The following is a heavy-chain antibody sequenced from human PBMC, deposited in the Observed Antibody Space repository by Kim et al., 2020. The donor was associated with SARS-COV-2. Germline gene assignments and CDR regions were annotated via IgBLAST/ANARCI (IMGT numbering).Heavy chain of an antibody. J-gene: IGHJ1*01. CDR2: IYTSGST. CDR1: GDSFSSDY. CDR3: ASALGH. V-gene: IGHV4-4*07. Sequence: SETLSLTCTVSGDSFSSDYWSWNRQPAGKGLEWIGRIYTSGSTNYNPSLQSRVTMSVDMSKNQFSLKLSFVNAPDTGWYYCASALGHWGQGTL. D-gene: IGHD3-16*02.